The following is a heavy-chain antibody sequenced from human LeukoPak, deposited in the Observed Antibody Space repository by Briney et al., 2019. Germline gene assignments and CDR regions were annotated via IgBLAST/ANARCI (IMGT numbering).Heavy chain of an antibody. D-gene: IGHD2-8*01. CDR1: GYSISSGYY. CDR2: IYHSGRT. J-gene: IGHJ5*02. Sequence: SETLSLTCTVSGYSISSGYYWGWIRQPPAKGLEWIGSIYHSGRTYYNPSLKSRLTISVDTSKNQFSLKLTSVTAADTAVYYCARLGGYCTNGVCPNWFDPWGQGTLVTVSS. V-gene: IGHV4-38-2*02. CDR3: ARLGGYCTNGVCPNWFDP.